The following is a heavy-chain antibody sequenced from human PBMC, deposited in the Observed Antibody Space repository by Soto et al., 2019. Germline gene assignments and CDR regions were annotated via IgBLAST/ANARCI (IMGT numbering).Heavy chain of an antibody. J-gene: IGHJ6*02. CDR1: GGTFSSYA. CDR3: ATSQGSSTSLEIYYYYYYGMDD. Sequence: QVQLVQSGAEVKKPGSSVKVSCKASGGTFSSYAISWVRQAPGQGLEWMGGIMPISGTANYAQKFQGRVTITTDESTSTAYMELSSLRSEDTAVYYCATSQGSSTSLEIYYYYYYGMDDWGQGTTVTVSS. V-gene: IGHV1-69*01. CDR2: IMPISGTA. D-gene: IGHD2-2*01.